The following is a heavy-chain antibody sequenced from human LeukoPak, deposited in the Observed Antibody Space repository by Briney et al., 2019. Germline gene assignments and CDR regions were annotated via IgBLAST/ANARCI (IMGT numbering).Heavy chain of an antibody. J-gene: IGHJ6*03. CDR3: ARASYCSSTSCYLVRYYYYYMDV. Sequence: SETLSLTCAVYGGSFSGYYWSWIRQPPGKGLEWIGEINHSGSTNYNPSLKSRVTISVDTSQNQFSLKLSSVTAADTAVYYCARASYCSSTSCYLVRYYYYYMDVWGKGTTVTVSS. D-gene: IGHD2-2*01. V-gene: IGHV4-34*01. CDR2: INHSGST. CDR1: GGSFSGYY.